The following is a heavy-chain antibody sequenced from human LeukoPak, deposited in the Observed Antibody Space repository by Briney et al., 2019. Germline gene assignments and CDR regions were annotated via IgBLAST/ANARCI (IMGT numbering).Heavy chain of an antibody. CDR1: RFKFYVDG. D-gene: IGHD3-9*01. J-gene: IGHJ4*02. CDR2: INWNGGTT. Sequence: GGSLRLSCAASRFKFYVDGIGCVRQGPGKGLEWVAGINWNGGTTGYADSVKGRFTISRDNAKNSLYLQMSSLRAEDTALYYLPRGLRYDQITGYQLDYWGQGSPVTVSS. CDR3: PRGLRYDQITGYQLDY. V-gene: IGHV3-20*04.